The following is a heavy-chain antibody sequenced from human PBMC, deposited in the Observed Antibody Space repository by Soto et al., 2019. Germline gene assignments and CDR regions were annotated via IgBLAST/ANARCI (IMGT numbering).Heavy chain of an antibody. CDR3: AREVGAPSGWLDP. D-gene: IGHD1-26*01. J-gene: IGHJ5*02. V-gene: IGHV3-23*01. CDR2: ISASGGLK. CDR1: GFTFTNYA. Sequence: EAQLSESGGDLRQPGGSLRVSCDASGFTFTNYAMTWVRQTPGQGLEWVSGISASGGLKYYADSVQGRFTVSRDNSKNILYRQMDNLGDGDTGVYYCAREVGAPSGWLDPWGQGTKVTVSS.